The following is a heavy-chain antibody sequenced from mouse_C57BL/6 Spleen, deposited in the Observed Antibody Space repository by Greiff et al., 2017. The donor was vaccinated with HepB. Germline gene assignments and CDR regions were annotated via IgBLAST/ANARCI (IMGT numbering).Heavy chain of an antibody. Sequence: QVQLQQSGAELVKPGASVKISCKASGYAFSSYWLNWVKQRPGKGLEWIGQIYPGDGDTNYNGKFKGKATLTADKSSSTAYMQLSSLTSEDSAVYFCARGDSSGPFAYWGQGTLVTVSA. CDR3: ARGDSSGPFAY. CDR1: GYAFSSYW. CDR2: IYPGDGDT. D-gene: IGHD3-2*02. J-gene: IGHJ3*01. V-gene: IGHV1-80*01.